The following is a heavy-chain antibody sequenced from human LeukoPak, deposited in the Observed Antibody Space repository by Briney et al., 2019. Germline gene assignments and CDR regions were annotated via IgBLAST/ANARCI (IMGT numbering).Heavy chain of an antibody. J-gene: IGHJ3*01. CDR1: GFTSSNYY. CDR2: IHQNGNEN. CDR3: ARWSVGFDV. Sequence: GGSLRLSCAASGFTSSNYYMSWVRQAPGMGLEWVANIHQNGNENYNVDSVKGRFTISRDSAKNSLYLQMNSLRAEDTAVYYCARWSVGFDVWGQGAMVTV. V-gene: IGHV3-7*01.